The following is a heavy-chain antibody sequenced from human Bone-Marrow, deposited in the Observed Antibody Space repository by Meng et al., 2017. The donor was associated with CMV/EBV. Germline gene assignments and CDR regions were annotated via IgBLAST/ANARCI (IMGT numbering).Heavy chain of an antibody. CDR2: ISSSQKYK. J-gene: IGHJ4*02. CDR3: ARTTLFDF. V-gene: IGHV3-21*01. CDR1: GFIFSSHS. Sequence: GESLKISCAASGFIFSSHSMNWVRQAPGKGLEWLSSISSSQKYKHYADSVRGRFTISRDDAKNSLYLQMNSLRLEDTAVYYCARTTLFDFWGQGALVTVSS. D-gene: IGHD1-14*01.